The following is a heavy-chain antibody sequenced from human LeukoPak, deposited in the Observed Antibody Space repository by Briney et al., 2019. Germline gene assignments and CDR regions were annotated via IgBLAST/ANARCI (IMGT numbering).Heavy chain of an antibody. V-gene: IGHV1-2*02. D-gene: IGHD6-13*01. CDR2: INPNSDGT. CDR3: ARDAIAAAGTNWFDL. Sequence: ASVKVSCKASGYTFTGYYMHWVRQAPGQGLEWMGWINPNSDGTNYAQKFQGRVTMTRDTSISTAYMELSRLRSDDTAVYYCARDAIAAAGTNWFDLWGQGTLVTVSS. J-gene: IGHJ5*02. CDR1: GYTFTGYY.